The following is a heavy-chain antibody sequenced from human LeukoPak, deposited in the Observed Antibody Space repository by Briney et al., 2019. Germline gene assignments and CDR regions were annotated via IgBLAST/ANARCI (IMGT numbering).Heavy chain of an antibody. D-gene: IGHD3-22*01. CDR1: VGSISSSGYY. J-gene: IGHJ4*02. V-gene: IGHV4-39*02. CDR3: ARDRYDSSGYYYRPTFDN. CDR2: VYYSGST. Sequence: PSETLSLTCTVSVGSISSSGYYWGWIRQPPGKGLEWIGSVYYSGSTYYNPSLKSRVTISGDTSKNQFSLKLRSVTAADTAVYYCARDRYDSSGYYYRPTFDNWGQGTLVTVSS.